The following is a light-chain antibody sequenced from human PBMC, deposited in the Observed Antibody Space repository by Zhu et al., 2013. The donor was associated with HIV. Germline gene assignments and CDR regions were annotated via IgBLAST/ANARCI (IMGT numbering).Light chain of an antibody. CDR3: QQYGSSPLT. V-gene: IGKV3-20*01. Sequence: DIVLTQSPGTLSLSPGDRATLSCRASQSVRGDFLAWYQQKPGQAPRVVIYGASSRATGIPDRFSGSGSGTDFTLSITRLEPEDLAVYYCQQYGSSPLTFGGGTTLELK. CDR1: QSVRGDF. J-gene: IGKJ4*01. CDR2: GAS.